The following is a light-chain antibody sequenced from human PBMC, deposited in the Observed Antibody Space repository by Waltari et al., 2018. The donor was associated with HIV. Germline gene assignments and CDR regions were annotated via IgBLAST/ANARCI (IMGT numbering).Light chain of an antibody. J-gene: IGLJ2*01. Sequence: QSALTQPASVSGSPGQSITISCTGINVDVGAFKFVSWYQHHPGKAPKLIIYELHNRPSGVSDRFSGSKSGNSASLTISGLQTADEADYYCTSYTSGSVLFGGGTNLTVL. CDR2: ELH. CDR1: NVDVGAFKF. V-gene: IGLV2-14*01. CDR3: TSYTSGSVL.